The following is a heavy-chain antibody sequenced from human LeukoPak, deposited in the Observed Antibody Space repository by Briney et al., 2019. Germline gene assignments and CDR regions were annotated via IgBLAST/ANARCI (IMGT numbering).Heavy chain of an antibody. Sequence: PGGSLRLSCAASGFTFSSYGMHWVRQAPGKGPVWVSRIKTDGSITNYANSVKGRFTISRDNAKNTLYLQMNSLRAEDTAVYYCATLSVVVVPAELNWGQGTLVTVSS. D-gene: IGHD2-15*01. CDR3: ATLSVVVVPAELN. J-gene: IGHJ4*02. CDR1: GFTFSSYG. CDR2: IKTDGSIT. V-gene: IGHV3-74*01.